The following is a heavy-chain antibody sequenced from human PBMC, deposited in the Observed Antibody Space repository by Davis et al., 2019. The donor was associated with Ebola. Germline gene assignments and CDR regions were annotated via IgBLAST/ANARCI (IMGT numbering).Heavy chain of an antibody. J-gene: IGHJ4*02. Sequence: GGSLRLSCAVSTFTFSTYSMNWVRQAPGKGLEWVSSISGSGFYIYYADSAKGRFTISRDNAKNSLYLQMNSLRAEDTAVYYCARVRSSSWYVGPHDYWGQGTLVTVSS. D-gene: IGHD6-13*01. V-gene: IGHV3-21*01. CDR3: ARVRSSSWYVGPHDY. CDR2: ISGSGFYI. CDR1: TFTFSTYS.